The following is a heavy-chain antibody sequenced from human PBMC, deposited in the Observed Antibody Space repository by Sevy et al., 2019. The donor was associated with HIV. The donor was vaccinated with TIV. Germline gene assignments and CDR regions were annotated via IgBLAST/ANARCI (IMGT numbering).Heavy chain of an antibody. V-gene: IGHV3-48*03. Sequence: GGSLRLSCAASGFTFSSYEMNWVRQAPGKGLEWVSYISSSGSTIYYADSVKGRFTISRDNAKNSLYLQMNSLRAEDTAVYYCARSGNNYVPGYYYYYMDAGGKGTTVTVS. D-gene: IGHD3-16*01. J-gene: IGHJ6*03. CDR2: ISSSGSTI. CDR3: ARSGNNYVPGYYYYYMDA. CDR1: GFTFSSYE.